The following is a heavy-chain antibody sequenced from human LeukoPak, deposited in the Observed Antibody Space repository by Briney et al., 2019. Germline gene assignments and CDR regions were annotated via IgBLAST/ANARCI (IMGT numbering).Heavy chain of an antibody. CDR3: AGGSSGIFDY. Sequence: RGSLRLSCAASGFTLSSYAMSWVRQAPGKGLEWVSLISGSAGSTYYADSVKGRFTISRDNAKNSLYLQMNSLRAEDTAVYYCAGGSSGIFDYWGQGTLVTVSS. CDR1: GFTLSSYA. CDR2: ISGSAGST. D-gene: IGHD6-13*01. V-gene: IGHV3-23*01. J-gene: IGHJ4*02.